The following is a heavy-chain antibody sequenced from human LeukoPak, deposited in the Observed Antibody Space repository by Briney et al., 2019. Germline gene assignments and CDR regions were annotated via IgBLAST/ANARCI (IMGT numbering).Heavy chain of an antibody. CDR2: ISSSSSYI. CDR3: ARRTMGYCSSTSCFPLFDP. V-gene: IGHV3-21*01. CDR1: GFTFSSYS. Sequence: GGSLRLSCAASGFTFSSYSMNWVRQAPGKGLEWVSSISSSSSYIYYADSVKGRFTISRDNAKNSLYLQMNSLRAEDAAVYYCARRTMGYCSSTSCFPLFDPWGQGTLVTVSS. J-gene: IGHJ5*02. D-gene: IGHD2-2*01.